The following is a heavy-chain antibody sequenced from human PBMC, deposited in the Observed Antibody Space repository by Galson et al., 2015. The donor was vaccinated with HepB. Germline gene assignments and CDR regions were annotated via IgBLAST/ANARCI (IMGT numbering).Heavy chain of an antibody. Sequence: SLRLSCAASGFTFSSYAMHWVRQAPGKGLEWVAVMSYDGSNKYYADSVKGRFTISRDNSKNTLYLQMNSLRAEDTAVYYCERDWENYYDSSGYYYNAFDIWGQGTMVTVSS. J-gene: IGHJ3*02. D-gene: IGHD3-22*01. CDR1: GFTFSSYA. CDR2: MSYDGSNK. CDR3: ERDWENYYDSSGYYYNAFDI. V-gene: IGHV3-30*04.